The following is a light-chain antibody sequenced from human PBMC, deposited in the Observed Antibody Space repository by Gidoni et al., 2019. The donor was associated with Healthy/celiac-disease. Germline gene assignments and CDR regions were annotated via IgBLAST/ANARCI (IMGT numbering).Light chain of an antibody. V-gene: IGLV2-14*03. Sequence: QSALTQPASVSGSPGQSITISCTGTSSDVGGYNYVSWYQQHPGKAPKLMIYEVSNRPSGVSNRFSGSKSGNTASLTISGLQAEDEADYYCNSYTSSTTLCVFGTGTKVTVL. CDR2: EVS. CDR1: SSDVGGYNY. CDR3: NSYTSSTTLCV. J-gene: IGLJ1*01.